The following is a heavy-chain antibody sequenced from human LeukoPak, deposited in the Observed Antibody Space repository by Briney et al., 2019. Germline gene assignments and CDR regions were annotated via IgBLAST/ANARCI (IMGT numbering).Heavy chain of an antibody. Sequence: GGSLRLSCAASGFMFSSYWMSWVRQAPGKGLEWVAQIKQDGSEKYYVDLVKGRFTISRDNAKNSLYLQMNSLRAEDTAVYYCARDAPLNWNELKYYGMDVWGQGTTVTVSS. CDR2: IKQDGSEK. D-gene: IGHD1-20*01. CDR1: GFMFSSYW. CDR3: ARDAPLNWNELKYYGMDV. J-gene: IGHJ6*02. V-gene: IGHV3-7*01.